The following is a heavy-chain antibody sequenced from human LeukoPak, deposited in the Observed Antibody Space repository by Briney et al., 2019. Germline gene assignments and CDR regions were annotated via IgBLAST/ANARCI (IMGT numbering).Heavy chain of an antibody. CDR3: ARENCGGDCYLDY. CDR1: GGTFSSYA. D-gene: IGHD2-21*02. CDR2: IIPIFGTT. V-gene: IGHV1-69*13. J-gene: IGHJ4*02. Sequence: ASVKVSCKASGGTFSSYAISWVRQAPGQGLEWMGGIIPIFGTTNYAQKFQGRVTITADESTRTAYMELSNLRSEDTAVYYCARENCGGDCYLDYWGQGTLVTVSS.